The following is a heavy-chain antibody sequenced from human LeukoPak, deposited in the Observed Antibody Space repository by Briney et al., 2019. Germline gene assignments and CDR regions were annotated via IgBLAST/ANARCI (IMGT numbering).Heavy chain of an antibody. CDR2: IKQDGSEK. J-gene: IGHJ6*03. CDR3: ARDLSGYDSYYYYYMDV. V-gene: IGHV3-7*01. D-gene: IGHD5-12*01. CDR1: GFTFSSYW. Sequence: GGFLRLSCAASGFTFSSYWMSWVRQAPGKGLEWVANIKQDGSEKYYVDSVKGRFTISRDNAKNSLYLQMNSLRAEDTAVYYCARDLSGYDSYYYYYMDVWGNGTTVTVSS.